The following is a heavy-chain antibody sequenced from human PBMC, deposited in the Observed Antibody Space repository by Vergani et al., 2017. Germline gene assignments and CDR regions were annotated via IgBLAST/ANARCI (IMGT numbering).Heavy chain of an antibody. CDR2: LYPGDSDT. Sequence: EVQLVQSGAEVKKPGESLKISCKGSGYSFTSHWIGWVRQMPGKGLEWMGILYPGDSDTRYSSSFQGQVTISADKSTSTAYLEWSSLKAADTAVYYCARLPTGVRLWRPLGMDVWGQGTTVTVSS. V-gene: IGHV5-51*01. D-gene: IGHD5-18*01. CDR1: GYSFTSHW. J-gene: IGHJ6*02. CDR3: ARLPTGVRLWRPLGMDV.